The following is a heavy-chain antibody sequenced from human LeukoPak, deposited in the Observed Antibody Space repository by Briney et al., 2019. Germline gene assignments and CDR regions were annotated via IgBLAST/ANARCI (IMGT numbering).Heavy chain of an antibody. D-gene: IGHD3-3*01. CDR1: GGSISSGSYY. J-gene: IGHJ4*02. V-gene: IGHV4-39*07. CDR3: ARGGSDFWSGYLRERYFDY. CDR2: INHSGST. Sequence: SETLSLTCTVSGGSISSGSYYWSWIRQPPGKGLEWIGEINHSGSTNYNPSLKSRVTISVDTSKNQFSLKLSSVTAADTAVYYCARGGSDFWSGYLRERYFDYWGQGTLVTVSS.